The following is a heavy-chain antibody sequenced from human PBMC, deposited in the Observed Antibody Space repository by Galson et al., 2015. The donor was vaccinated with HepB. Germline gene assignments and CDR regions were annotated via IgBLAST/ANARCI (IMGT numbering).Heavy chain of an antibody. CDR1: GFSLSDSGVG. V-gene: IGHV2-5*01. Sequence: PALVKPTQTLTLTCTFSGFSLSDSGVGVGWIRQPPGKALEWLALIYWNDDKRYSPSLKSRLTITKDTSKNQVVLTMTNMNPVDTATYYCARGYSSGYHPWGQGILVIVSS. CDR2: IYWNDDK. J-gene: IGHJ5*02. CDR3: ARGYSSGYHP. D-gene: IGHD3-22*01.